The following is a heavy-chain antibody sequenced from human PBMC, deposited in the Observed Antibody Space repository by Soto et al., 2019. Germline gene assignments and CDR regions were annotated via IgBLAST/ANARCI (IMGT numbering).Heavy chain of an antibody. J-gene: IGHJ4*02. CDR3: ASLYDDTRGNFDY. D-gene: IGHD3-22*01. CDR2: FIPMLGIA. CDR1: GDSFSRST. Sequence: QLQLVQSGAEVKRPGSSVKVSCKSSGDSFSRSTFSWVRQAPGQGLEWMGRFIPMLGIANYAQTFQGRVTITADKVTSTSYMYLSSLRSEDTAVYYCASLYDDTRGNFDYWGQGTLVTVSS. V-gene: IGHV1-69*02.